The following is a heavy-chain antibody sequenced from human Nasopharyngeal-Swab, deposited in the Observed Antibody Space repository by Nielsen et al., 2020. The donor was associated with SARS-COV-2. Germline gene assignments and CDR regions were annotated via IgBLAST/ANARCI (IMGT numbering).Heavy chain of an antibody. CDR3: ASIGGGYGDGMDV. CDR1: GFTFSSYA. J-gene: IGHJ6*02. Sequence: GGSLRLSCAASGFTFSSYAMHWVRQAPGKGLEWVAVISYDGSNKYYADSVKGRFTISRDNAKNSLYLQMNSLRAEDTAVYYCASIGGGYGDGMDVWGQGTTVTVSS. CDR2: ISYDGSNK. D-gene: IGHD4-17*01. V-gene: IGHV3-30-3*01.